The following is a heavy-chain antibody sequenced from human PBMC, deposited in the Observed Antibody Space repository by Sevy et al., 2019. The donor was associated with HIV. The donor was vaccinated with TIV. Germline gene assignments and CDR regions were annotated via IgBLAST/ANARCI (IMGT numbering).Heavy chain of an antibody. CDR1: GYTFTSYA. V-gene: IGHV1-3*01. CDR3: ARGAVGITIFGVVINYFDY. CDR2: INAGNGNT. Sequence: ASVKVSCKASGYTFTSYAMHWVRQAPGQRLEWMGWINAGNGNTKYSQKFQGRVTLTRDTSASTAYMELRSLRSEDTAVYYCARGAVGITIFGVVINYFDYWGQGTLVTVSS. D-gene: IGHD3-3*01. J-gene: IGHJ4*02.